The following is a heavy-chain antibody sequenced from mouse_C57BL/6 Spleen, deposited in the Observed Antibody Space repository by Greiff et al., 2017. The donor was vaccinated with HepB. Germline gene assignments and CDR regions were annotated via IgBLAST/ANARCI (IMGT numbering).Heavy chain of an antibody. D-gene: IGHD1-1*01. CDR1: GFTFSSYT. J-gene: IGHJ2*01. V-gene: IGHV5-9*01. CDR3: ARFYYYGSRGNFDY. Sequence: EVHLVESGGGLVKPGGSLKLSCAASGFTFSSYTMSWVRQTPEKRLEWVATISGGGGNTYYPDSVKGRFTISRDNAKNTLYLQMSSLRSEDTALYYCARFYYYGSRGNFDYWGQGTTLTVSS. CDR2: ISGGGGNT.